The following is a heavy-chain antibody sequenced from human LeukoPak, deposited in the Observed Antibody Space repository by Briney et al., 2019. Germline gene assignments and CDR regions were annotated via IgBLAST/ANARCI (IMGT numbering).Heavy chain of an antibody. CDR2: LKSDGSST. D-gene: IGHD4-17*01. V-gene: IGHV3-74*01. CDR1: GFTFSSYW. Sequence: GGSLRLSCAASGFTFSSYWMHWVRQVPGKGLMWVSGLKSDGSSTSYADSVKGRFTSTRDNAKNSLYLQMNSLRAEDTAVYYCARVWQTTVTTDFDYWGQGTLVTVSS. J-gene: IGHJ4*02. CDR3: ARVWQTTVTTDFDY.